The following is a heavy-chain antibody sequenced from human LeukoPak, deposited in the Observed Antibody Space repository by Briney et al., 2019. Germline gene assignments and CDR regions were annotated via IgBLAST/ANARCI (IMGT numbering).Heavy chain of an antibody. D-gene: IGHD6-19*01. CDR3: ANAISSGREYYFDY. V-gene: IGHV3-23*01. CDR1: GFHFSSYA. Sequence: GGPLGLSFAASGFHFSSYAMSWVRPAPGKGLGWVAALSGSGGTTYYADSVKSRFTISRDNSKNTLYLQVNSLRAEDTAVYYCANAISSGREYYFDYWGQGTLVTVSS. CDR2: LSGSGGTT. J-gene: IGHJ4*02.